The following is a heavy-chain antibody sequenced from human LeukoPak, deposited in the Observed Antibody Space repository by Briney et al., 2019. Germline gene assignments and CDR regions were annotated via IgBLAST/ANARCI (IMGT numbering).Heavy chain of an antibody. CDR1: GGTFSSYA. CDR3: ARGHDVYSSGWYKFDY. J-gene: IGHJ4*02. Sequence: SVKVSCKASGGTFSSYAISWVRQAPGQGLEWIGRIIPIFGTANYAQKFQGRVTITTDESTSTAYMELSSLRSEDTAVYYCARGHDVYSSGWYKFDYWGQGTLVTVSS. V-gene: IGHV1-69*05. CDR2: IIPIFGTA. D-gene: IGHD6-19*01.